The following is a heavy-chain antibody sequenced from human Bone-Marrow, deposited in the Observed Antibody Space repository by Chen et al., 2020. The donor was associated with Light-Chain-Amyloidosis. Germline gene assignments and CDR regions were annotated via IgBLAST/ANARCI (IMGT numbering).Heavy chain of an antibody. D-gene: IGHD3-10*01. CDR3: ARDRAINPDAFDI. CDR1: GFTFGSYS. Sequence: EVQLVESGGGLVKPGGSLRLSCAASGFTFGSYSMKWVRQAPGKGLEWVSSISSSSSYIYYADSVKGRFTISRDNAKNSLYLQMNSLRAEDTAVYYCARDRAINPDAFDIWGQGTMVTVSS. V-gene: IGHV3-21*01. CDR2: ISSSSSYI. J-gene: IGHJ3*02.